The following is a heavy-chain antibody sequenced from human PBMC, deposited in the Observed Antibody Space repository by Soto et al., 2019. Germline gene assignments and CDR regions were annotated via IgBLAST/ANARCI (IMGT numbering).Heavy chain of an antibody. D-gene: IGHD3-22*01. J-gene: IGHJ1*01. CDR3: ARDSDYYDSSGYYPEYFQH. Sequence: EVQLVESGGGLVQPGGSLRLSCAASGFTFSSYSMNWVRQAPGKGLEWVSYISRSSITTYYADSVKGRFTISRDNAKNSLYLQMNSLRDEDTAVYYCARDSDYYDSSGYYPEYFQHWGQGTLVTVSS. V-gene: IGHV3-48*02. CDR2: ISRSSITT. CDR1: GFTFSSYS.